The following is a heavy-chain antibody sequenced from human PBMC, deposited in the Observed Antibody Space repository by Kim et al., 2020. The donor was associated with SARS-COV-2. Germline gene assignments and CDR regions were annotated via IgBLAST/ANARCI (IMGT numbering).Heavy chain of an antibody. V-gene: IGHV4-34*01. CDR3: AAEGQSHRYYYWFHP. CDR2: ITHSGST. CDR1: GGSFSGYY. Sequence: SETLSLTCAVSGGSFSGYYWGWFRQPPGKGLEWIGEITHSGSTNYNPSLTRRVTISVDTSNDQISLHLRSVTAAATAVSFSAAEGQSHRYYYWFHPLSQG. J-gene: IGHJ5*02. D-gene: IGHD3-22*01.